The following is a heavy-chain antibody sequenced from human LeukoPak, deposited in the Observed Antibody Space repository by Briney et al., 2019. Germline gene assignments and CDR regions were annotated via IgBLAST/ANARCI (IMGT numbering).Heavy chain of an antibody. D-gene: IGHD7-27*01. V-gene: IGHV1-69*05. CDR1: GGTFSSYA. CDR3: ARAPRSWGFDY. CDR2: IIPIFGTA. J-gene: IGHJ4*02. Sequence: SVKVSCKASGGTFSSYAISWVRQAPGQGLEWMGGIIPIFGTANYAQKFQGRVTMTRSASINTAYMELTNLRSEDTAVYYCARAPRSWGFDYWGQGTLVTVS.